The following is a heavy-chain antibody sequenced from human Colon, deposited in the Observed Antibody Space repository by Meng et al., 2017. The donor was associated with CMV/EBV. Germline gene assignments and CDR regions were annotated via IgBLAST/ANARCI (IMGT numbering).Heavy chain of an antibody. CDR1: GFTFSNYW. D-gene: IGHD6-13*01. CDR3: ARPGAASGRYWFDP. J-gene: IGHJ5*02. V-gene: IGHV3-7*01. CDR2: VKQDGSEN. Sequence: GESLKISCAASGFTFSNYWMSWVRQAPGKGLEWVANVKQDGSENYYVDSVKGRFTISRDNAKNSLYLPMNSLRAEDTAVYFCARPGAASGRYWFDPWGQGTLVTVSS.